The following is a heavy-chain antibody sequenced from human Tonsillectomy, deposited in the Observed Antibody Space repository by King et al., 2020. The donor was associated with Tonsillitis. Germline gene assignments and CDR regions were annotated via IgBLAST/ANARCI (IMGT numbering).Heavy chain of an antibody. CDR3: ARDFADFWSGWYNYYGMDV. CDR1: GYTFTGYY. D-gene: IGHD3-3*01. V-gene: IGHV1-2*02. Sequence: QLVQSGAEVKKPGASVKVSCKASGYTFTGYYMHWVRQAPGQGLEWMGWINPNSGGTNYAQKFQGRVTMTRDTSISTAYMELSRLRSDDTAVYYCARDFADFWSGWYNYYGMDVWGQGTTVTVSS. CDR2: INPNSGGT. J-gene: IGHJ6*02.